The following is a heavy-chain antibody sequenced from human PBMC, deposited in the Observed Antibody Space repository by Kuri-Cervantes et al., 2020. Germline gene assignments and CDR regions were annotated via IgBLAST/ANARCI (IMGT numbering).Heavy chain of an antibody. CDR3: ARGPAPSVDYDFWSGYYTSAFDI. J-gene: IGHJ3*02. CDR2: IKSKTDGGTT. Sequence: GESLKISCAASGFTFSNAWMSWVRQAPGKGLEWVGRIKSKTDGGTTDYAAPVKGRFTISRDDSKNTLYLQMNSLRAEDTAVYYCARGPAPSVDYDFWSGYYTSAFDIWGQGTMVTVSS. D-gene: IGHD3-3*01. CDR1: GFTFSNAW. V-gene: IGHV3-15*01.